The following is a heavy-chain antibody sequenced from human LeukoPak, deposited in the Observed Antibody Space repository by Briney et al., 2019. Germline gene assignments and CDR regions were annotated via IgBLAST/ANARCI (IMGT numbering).Heavy chain of an antibody. CDR3: ARGRLGGSGSYYNVLDY. CDR2: IYYSGST. V-gene: IGHV4-59*01. Sequence: SETLSLTCTVSGGSISSYYWSWIRQPPGKGLEWIGYIYYSGSTKYNPSLKSRVTISVDTSKNQFSLRLSSVTAADTAVYYCARGRLGGSGSYYNVLDYWGQGTLVTVSS. CDR1: GGSISSYY. J-gene: IGHJ4*02. D-gene: IGHD3-10*01.